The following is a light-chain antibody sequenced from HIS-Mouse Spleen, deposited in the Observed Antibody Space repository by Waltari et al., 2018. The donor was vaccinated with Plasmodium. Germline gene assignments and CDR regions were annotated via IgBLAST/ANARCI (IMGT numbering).Light chain of an antibody. Sequence: SSELTQPPSVSVSPGQTAGITCSGDASPKQLAYWYQQKPGQAPVLVIYKDIERPSGIPGRFSGSSSGTTVTLTISGVQAEDEADYYCQSADSSGTYQVFGGGTKLTVL. CDR3: QSADSSGTYQV. J-gene: IGLJ2*01. CDR1: ASPKQL. V-gene: IGLV3-25*03. CDR2: KDI.